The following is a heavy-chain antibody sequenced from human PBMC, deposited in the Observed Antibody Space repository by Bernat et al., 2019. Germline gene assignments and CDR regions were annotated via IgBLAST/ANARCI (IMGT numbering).Heavy chain of an antibody. CDR1: GFTFSSYG. J-gene: IGHJ6*02. CDR3: ATLYYYDSSGYSLDYYYGMDV. D-gene: IGHD3-22*01. V-gene: IGHV3-30*03. Sequence: QVQLVESGGGVVQPGRSLRLSCAASGFTFSSYGMHWVRQALGKGLEWVAVISYDGSNKYYADSVKGRFTISRDNSKNTLYLQMNSLRAEDTAVYYCATLYYYDSSGYSLDYYYGMDVWGQGTTVTVSS. CDR2: ISYDGSNK.